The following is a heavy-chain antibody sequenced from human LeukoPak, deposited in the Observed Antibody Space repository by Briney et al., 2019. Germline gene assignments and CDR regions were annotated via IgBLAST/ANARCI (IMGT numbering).Heavy chain of an antibody. CDR3: ARDPALIAVEGGNWFDP. CDR1: GDTFNNYA. CDR2: IIPIFGAA. Sequence: SVKVSCKASGDTFNNYAISWVRQAPGKGLEWMGGIIPIFGAADYAQKFQGRVTITADESTSTAYMELSSLRSEDTAVYYCARDPALIAVEGGNWFDPWGQGTLVTVSS. D-gene: IGHD6-19*01. J-gene: IGHJ5*02. V-gene: IGHV1-69*13.